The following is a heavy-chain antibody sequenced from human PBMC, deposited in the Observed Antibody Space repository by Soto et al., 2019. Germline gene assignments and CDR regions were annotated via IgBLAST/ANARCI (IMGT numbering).Heavy chain of an antibody. D-gene: IGHD6-25*01. CDR2: ISWNSGSI. J-gene: IGHJ4*02. CDR3: AKEPAGENYCDY. CDR1: GFTFDDYA. V-gene: IGHV3-9*01. Sequence: EVQLVESGGGLVQPGRSLRLSCAASGFTFDDYAMHWVRQAPGKGLEWVSGISWNSGSIGYADSVKGRFTISRDNAKNSLYLQMNSLRAEDTALYYCAKEPAGENYCDYWGQGTLVTVSS.